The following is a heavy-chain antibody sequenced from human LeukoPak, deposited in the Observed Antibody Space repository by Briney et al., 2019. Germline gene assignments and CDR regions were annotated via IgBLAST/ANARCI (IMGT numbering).Heavy chain of an antibody. D-gene: IGHD6-19*01. CDR1: GFTVSSNY. CDR3: ARSLLGRWLVNYYYGMDV. CDR2: IYSGGST. V-gene: IGHV3-66*01. J-gene: IGHJ6*02. Sequence: QTGGSLGLSCAASGFTVSSNYMSWVRQAPGKGLEWVSVIYSGGSTYYADSVKGRFTISRDNSKNTLYLQMNSLRAEDTAVYYCARSLLGRWLVNYYYGMDVWGQGTTVTVSS.